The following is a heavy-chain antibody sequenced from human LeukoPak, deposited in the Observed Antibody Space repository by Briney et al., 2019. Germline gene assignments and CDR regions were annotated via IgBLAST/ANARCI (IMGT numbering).Heavy chain of an antibody. D-gene: IGHD1-20*01. Sequence: GRSLRLSCAASGFTFSNYWMSWVRQAPGKGLERVANIDPDGSETQYVGSVKGRFTTSRDNAKNSLYLQMNSLRAEDTAIYYCARIWYFGDNNWRYFDYWGQGTLVTVSS. CDR1: GFTFSNYW. J-gene: IGHJ4*02. CDR2: IDPDGSET. CDR3: ARIWYFGDNNWRYFDY. V-gene: IGHV3-7*01.